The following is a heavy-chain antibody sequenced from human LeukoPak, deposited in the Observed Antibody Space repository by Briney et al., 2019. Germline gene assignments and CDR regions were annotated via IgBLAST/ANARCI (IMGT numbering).Heavy chain of an antibody. CDR2: IYSGGST. CDR3: ARDPFYSSSQGGMDV. Sequence: GGSLRLSCAASGFTVSSNYMSWVRQAPGKGLERVSVIYSGGSTYYADSVRGRFTISRDNSKNTLYLQMNSLRAEDTAVYYCARDPFYSSSQGGMDVWGQGTTVTVSS. D-gene: IGHD6-6*01. V-gene: IGHV3-53*01. CDR1: GFTVSSNY. J-gene: IGHJ6*02.